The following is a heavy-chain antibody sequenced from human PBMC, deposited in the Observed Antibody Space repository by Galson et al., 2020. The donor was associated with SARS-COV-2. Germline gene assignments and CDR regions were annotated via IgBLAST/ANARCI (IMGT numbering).Heavy chain of an antibody. CDR3: ARGHGALAQVY. V-gene: IGHV4-34*01. CDR2: INHSGST. Sequence: SETLSLTCAVYGGSFSGYYWSWIRQPPGKGLEWIGEINHSGSTNYNPSLKSRVTISVDTSKNQFSLKLSSVTAADTAVYYCARGHGALAQVYWGQGTLVTVSS. D-gene: IGHD3-10*01. CDR1: GGSFSGYY. J-gene: IGHJ4*02.